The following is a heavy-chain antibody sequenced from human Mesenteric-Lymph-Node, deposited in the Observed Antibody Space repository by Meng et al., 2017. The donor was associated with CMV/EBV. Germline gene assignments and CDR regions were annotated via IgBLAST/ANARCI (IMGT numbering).Heavy chain of an antibody. CDR3: ASGEYSSSCDY. J-gene: IGHJ4*02. V-gene: IGHV4-59*01. D-gene: IGHD6-6*01. CDR1: GGSISSYF. Sequence: SETLSLTCTISGGSISSYFWSWIRQPPGEGLEWIGYIFYSGSTNYNPSLKSRVTISVDTSKNQFSLKLSSVTAADTAVYYCASGEYSSSCDYWGQGTLGTVSS. CDR2: IFYSGST.